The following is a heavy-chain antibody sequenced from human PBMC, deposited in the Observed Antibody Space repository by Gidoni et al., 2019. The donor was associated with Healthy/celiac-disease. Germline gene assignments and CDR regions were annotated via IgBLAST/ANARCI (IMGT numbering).Heavy chain of an antibody. CDR3: TRVPYSGSYYFDY. CDR2: IRSKAYGGTT. CDR1: GFTFGDYA. V-gene: IGHV3-49*05. Sequence: EVQLVESGGGLVKPGLSLRLSCTASGFTFGDYAMSWFRQAPGKGLEWVGCIRSKAYGGTTEDAASVKGRFTISRDDSKSIAYLQMNSLKTEDTAVYYCTRVPYSGSYYFDYWGQGTLVTVSS. J-gene: IGHJ4*02. D-gene: IGHD1-26*01.